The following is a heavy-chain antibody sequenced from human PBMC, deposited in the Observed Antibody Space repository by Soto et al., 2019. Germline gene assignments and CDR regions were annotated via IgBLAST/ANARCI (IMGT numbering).Heavy chain of an antibody. CDR1: GYTFTNYY. CDR2: IYPSGGST. J-gene: IGHJ4*02. Sequence: ASVKVSCKASGYTFTNYYMHWVRQAPGQGLEWMGIIYPSGGSTRNAQKFQGRVTMTRDTSTSTVYMELSSLRSEDTAVYYCATDFSGPMHYWPRGTLFTVCS. D-gene: IGHD3-3*01. CDR3: ATDFSGPMHY. V-gene: IGHV1-46*01.